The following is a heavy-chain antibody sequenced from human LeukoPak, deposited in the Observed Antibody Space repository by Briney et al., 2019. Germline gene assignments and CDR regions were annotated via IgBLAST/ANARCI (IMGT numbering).Heavy chain of an antibody. CDR3: ARDLGEMATIIVDY. V-gene: IGHV3-7*01. Sequence: PGGSLRLSCVASGFTFSSYWMTWVRQAPGKGLEWVANIKTDGSQIYYVDSVKGRFTISRDNAKNSLYLQMNSLRAEDTAVYYCARDLGEMATIIVDYWGQGTLVTVSS. CDR1: GFTFSSYW. CDR2: IKTDGSQI. J-gene: IGHJ4*02. D-gene: IGHD5-24*01.